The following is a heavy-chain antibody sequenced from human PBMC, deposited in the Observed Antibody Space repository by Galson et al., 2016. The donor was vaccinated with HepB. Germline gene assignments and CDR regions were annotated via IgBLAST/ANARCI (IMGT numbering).Heavy chain of an antibody. J-gene: IGHJ3*01. CDR1: GFTFSSYE. CDR2: ISSSGSTI. CDR3: ARAGGTTSIFAFDR. Sequence: SLRLSCAASGFTFSSYEMNWVRQAPGKGLEWVSYISSSGSTIYYAESVKGRFTISRDNAKNSLYLQMNSLRAEDTAVYYCARAGGTTSIFAFDRWGRGTLVTVSS. D-gene: IGHD1-14*01. V-gene: IGHV3-48*03.